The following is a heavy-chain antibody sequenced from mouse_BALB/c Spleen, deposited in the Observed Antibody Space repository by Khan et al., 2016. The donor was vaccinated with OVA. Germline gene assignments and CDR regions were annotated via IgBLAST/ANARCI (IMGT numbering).Heavy chain of an antibody. CDR1: GYTFTDYS. J-gene: IGHJ1*01. V-gene: IGHV9-2-1*01. CDR3: AGMRHWYFDV. Sequence: QIQLVQSGPELKKPGETVKISCKASGYTFTDYSMNWVKQAPGKGLKWMGWINTETGEPTYADDFKGRFAFSLETSASTAYLQINNLKNEDTATYFCAGMRHWYFDVWGAGTTVTVSS. CDR2: INTETGEP.